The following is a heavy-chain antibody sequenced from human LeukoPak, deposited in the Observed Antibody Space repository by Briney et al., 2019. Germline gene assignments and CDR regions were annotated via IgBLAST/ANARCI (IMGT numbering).Heavy chain of an antibody. CDR2: IYYSGST. CDR3: ARSTYCTNGVCYTFDY. D-gene: IGHD2-8*01. V-gene: IGHV4-39*07. CDR1: GGSISSSSYY. J-gene: IGHJ4*02. Sequence: SETLSLTCTVSGGSISSSSYYWGWIRQPPGTGLEWIGSIYYSGSTYYNPSLKSRVTISVDTSKNQFSLKLSSVTAADTAVYYCARSTYCTNGVCYTFDYWGQGTLVTVSS.